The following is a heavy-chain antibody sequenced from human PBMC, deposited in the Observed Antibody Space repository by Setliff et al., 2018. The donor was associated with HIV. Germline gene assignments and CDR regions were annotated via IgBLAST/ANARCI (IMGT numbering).Heavy chain of an antibody. V-gene: IGHV4-28*06. CDR1: GYSISSSHW. D-gene: IGHD1-26*01. J-gene: IGHJ4*02. CDR3: ARGRTGHDY. CDR2: IYYSGST. Sequence: SETLSLTCAVSGYSISSSHWWGWIRQPPGKGLEWIGYIYYSGSTNYNPSLKSRATMSVDTSNNRFSLKLSSVTALDTAVYYCARGRTGHDYWGQGTLVTVSS.